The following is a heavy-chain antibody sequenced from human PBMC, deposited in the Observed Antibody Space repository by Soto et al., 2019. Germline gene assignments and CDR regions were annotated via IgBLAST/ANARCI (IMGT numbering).Heavy chain of an antibody. CDR3: AKAIGGSDYYDSSGYSPFDY. J-gene: IGHJ4*02. V-gene: IGHV3-23*01. Sequence: GGSLRLSCAASGFTFSSYAMSWVRQAPGKGLEWVSAISGSGGSTYYADSVKGRFTISRDNSKNTRYLQMNSLRAEDTAVYYFAKAIGGSDYYDSSGYSPFDYWGQGTLVTVSS. D-gene: IGHD3-22*01. CDR2: ISGSGGST. CDR1: GFTFSSYA.